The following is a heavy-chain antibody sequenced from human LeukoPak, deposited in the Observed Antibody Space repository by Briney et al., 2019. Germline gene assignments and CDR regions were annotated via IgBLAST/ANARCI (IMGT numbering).Heavy chain of an antibody. CDR1: GGSFSGYY. J-gene: IGHJ5*02. CDR2: IYSRGSP. D-gene: IGHD1/OR15-1a*01. Sequence: SETLSLTCAVYGGSFSGYYWSWIRQPPGKGLEWIGYIYSRGSPNYNPSLKSRVTLSVDTSKNQLSLKLSSVTAADTAVYYCAKATNNKIDPWGQGTLVTVSS. CDR3: AKATNNKIDP. V-gene: IGHV4-59*01.